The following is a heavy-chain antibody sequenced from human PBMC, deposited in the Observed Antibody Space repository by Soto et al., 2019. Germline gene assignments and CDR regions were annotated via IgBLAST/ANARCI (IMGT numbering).Heavy chain of an antibody. CDR2: INPSGGST. Sequence: ASVKVSCKAIGYRFTSHYIHWVRQAPGQGLEWMGIINPSGGSTSYAQKFQGRVTMTRDTSTSTVYMELSSLRSEDTAVYYCARGTRPMYYYDSSPRPRDAFDIWGQGTMVTVSS. CDR1: GYRFTSHY. V-gene: IGHV1-46*01. J-gene: IGHJ3*02. CDR3: ARGTRPMYYYDSSPRPRDAFDI. D-gene: IGHD3-22*01.